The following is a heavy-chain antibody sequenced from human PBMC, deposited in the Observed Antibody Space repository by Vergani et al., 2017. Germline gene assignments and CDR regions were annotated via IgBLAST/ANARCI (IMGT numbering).Heavy chain of an antibody. CDR2: IIPIFGTA. CDR3: ARGPHYDFWSGPDEV. Sequence: QVQLVQSGAEVGKPGASVKVSCKASGGTFSSYAISWVRQAPGQGLEWMGGIIPIFGTANYAQKFQGRVTITADESTSTAYMEMSSLRSEDTAVYYCARGPHYDFWSGPDEVWGQGTLVTVSS. J-gene: IGHJ4*02. D-gene: IGHD3-3*01. CDR1: GGTFSSYA. V-gene: IGHV1-69*01.